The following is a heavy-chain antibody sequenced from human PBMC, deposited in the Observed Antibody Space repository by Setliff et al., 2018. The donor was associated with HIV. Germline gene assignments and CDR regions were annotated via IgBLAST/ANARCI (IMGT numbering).Heavy chain of an antibody. CDR1: GYSMSSGYY. V-gene: IGHV4-38-2*01. CDR2: VYHTGST. Sequence: SETLSLTCGVSGYSMSSGYYWGWIRQPPGKGLEWIGNVYHTGSTYSNPSLKSRVTISVDTSKNQFSLKLSSVTAADTAVYYCASPASDSSTVNGADYWGQGTLVTVSS. J-gene: IGHJ4*02. D-gene: IGHD6-13*01. CDR3: ASPASDSSTVNGADY.